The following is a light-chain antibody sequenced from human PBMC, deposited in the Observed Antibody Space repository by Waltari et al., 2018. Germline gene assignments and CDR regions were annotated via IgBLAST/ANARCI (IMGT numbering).Light chain of an antibody. V-gene: IGKV2-30*02. CDR2: KVS. J-gene: IGKJ2*01. CDR1: QSLVHSDGNTY. Sequence: VVMTQSPLSLPGTLGQPASISCRSSQSLVHSDGNTYLEWFQQRPAQSPRRLIYKVSNRDSGVPDRFSGSGSGTDFTLKISRVEAEDVGLYYCMQVTHWPHTFGQGTSLEI. CDR3: MQVTHWPHT.